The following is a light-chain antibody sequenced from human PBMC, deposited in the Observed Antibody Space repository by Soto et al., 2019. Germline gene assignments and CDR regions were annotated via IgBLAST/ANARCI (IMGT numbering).Light chain of an antibody. CDR1: SSDIGYYNY. Sequence: QSVLTQPASVSGSPGQSITISCTGTSSDIGYYNYVSWYQQYPGKAPKLIIYEVSNRPSGVSNRFSGSKSANTASLTISGLQAEDEADYHCSSYAGSYIRVFGGGTKLTVL. J-gene: IGLJ2*01. CDR2: EVS. CDR3: SSYAGSYIRV. V-gene: IGLV2-14*01.